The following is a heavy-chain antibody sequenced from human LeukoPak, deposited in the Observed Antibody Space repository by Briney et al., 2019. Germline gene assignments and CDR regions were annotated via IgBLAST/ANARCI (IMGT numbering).Heavy chain of an antibody. CDR1: GYTLTELS. Sequence: ASVNVSCKVSGYTLTELSMHWVRQAPGKGLEWMGGFDPEDGETIYAQKFQGRVTMTEDTSTDTAYMELSSLRSEDTAVYYCATDPIYDYVWGSYRPPTGFDYWGQGTLVTVSS. J-gene: IGHJ4*02. V-gene: IGHV1-24*01. CDR2: FDPEDGET. D-gene: IGHD3-16*02. CDR3: ATDPIYDYVWGSYRPPTGFDY.